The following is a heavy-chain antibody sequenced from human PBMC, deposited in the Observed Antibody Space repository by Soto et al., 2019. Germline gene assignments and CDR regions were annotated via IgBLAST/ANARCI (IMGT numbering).Heavy chain of an antibody. CDR1: GFTFSDYY. Sequence: QVQLVESGGGLVKPGGSLRLSCAASGFTFSDYYMSWIRQAPGKGLEWVSYISSSSSYTNYADSVKGRFTISRDNAKNSLYLQMNSLRAEDTAVYYCARRLGSMVYAMYYFDYWGQGTLVTVSS. CDR2: ISSSSSYT. V-gene: IGHV3-11*06. D-gene: IGHD2-8*01. J-gene: IGHJ4*02. CDR3: ARRLGSMVYAMYYFDY.